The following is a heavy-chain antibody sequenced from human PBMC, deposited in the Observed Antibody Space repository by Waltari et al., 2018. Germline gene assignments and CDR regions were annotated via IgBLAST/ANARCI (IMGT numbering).Heavy chain of an antibody. Sequence: QLQLQESGPGLVKPSETLSLTCTVSGGSISSSSYYWGWIRQPPGKGLEWIGSIYYSGSTYYNPSLKSRVTISVDTSKNQFSLKLSSVTVADTAVYYCARDASITIFGDFDYWGQGTLVTVSS. CDR2: IYYSGST. D-gene: IGHD3-3*01. CDR3: ARDASITIFGDFDY. J-gene: IGHJ4*02. CDR1: GGSISSSSYY. V-gene: IGHV4-39*07.